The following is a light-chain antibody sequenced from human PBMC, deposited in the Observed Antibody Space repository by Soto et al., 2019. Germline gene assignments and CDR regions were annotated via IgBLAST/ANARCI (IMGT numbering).Light chain of an antibody. J-gene: IGLJ1*01. Sequence: QSALTQPASVSGSPGQSITISCTGTSNDFALYNYVSWYQLHPGKAPKLIIYAVSVRTSGVSSRFSGSKSGNTASLTISGLQAEDEXDYYCSSHYPSGTLQIFGRGTKVTVL. V-gene: IGLV2-14*01. CDR2: AVS. CDR3: SSHYPSGTLQI. CDR1: SNDFALYNY.